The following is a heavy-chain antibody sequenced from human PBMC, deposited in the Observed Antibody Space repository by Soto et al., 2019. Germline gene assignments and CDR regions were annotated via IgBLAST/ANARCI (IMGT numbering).Heavy chain of an antibody. D-gene: IGHD2-2*01. J-gene: IGHJ3*02. V-gene: IGHV3-7*01. CDR2: INQDGSEK. Sequence: GGSLRLSCAASGFTFSSYCMSWVRQAPGKGLEWVANINQDGSEKYYGDSVKGRFTISRDNAKNSLYLQMNSLRAEDTAVYYCASFVSARVPAASADDAFDIWGQGTMVTVSS. CDR3: ASFVSARVPAASADDAFDI. CDR1: GFTFSSYC.